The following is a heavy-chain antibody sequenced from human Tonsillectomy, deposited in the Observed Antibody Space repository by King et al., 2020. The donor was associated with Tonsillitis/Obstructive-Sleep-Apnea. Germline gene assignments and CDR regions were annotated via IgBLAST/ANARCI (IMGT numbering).Heavy chain of an antibody. V-gene: IGHV7-4-1*02. CDR1: GYTFSSFA. Sequence: VQLVESGSELKKPGASVKVSCQASGYTFSSFAMNWVRQAPGQGLEWMGWINTNTGNPTYAQRFTGRFVFSLDTSISTAYLQISSLKAEDTAVYYCARGAGDFWSGPINWFDPWGQGTLVTVSS. D-gene: IGHD3-3*01. CDR2: INTNTGNP. J-gene: IGHJ5*02. CDR3: ARGAGDFWSGPINWFDP.